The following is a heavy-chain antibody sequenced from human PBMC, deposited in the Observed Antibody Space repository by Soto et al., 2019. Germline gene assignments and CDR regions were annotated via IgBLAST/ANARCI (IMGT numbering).Heavy chain of an antibody. V-gene: IGHV1-69*13. J-gene: IGHJ4*02. Sequence: GASVKVSCKASGGTFSSYAISWVRQAPGQGLEWMGGIIPIFGTANYAQKFQGRVTITADESTSTAYMELSSLRSEDTAVYYCARGGEDLYYGSGGYYNCLGYWGQGTLVTVSS. CDR2: IIPIFGTA. CDR1: GGTFSSYA. D-gene: IGHD3-10*01. CDR3: ARGGEDLYYGSGGYYNCLGY.